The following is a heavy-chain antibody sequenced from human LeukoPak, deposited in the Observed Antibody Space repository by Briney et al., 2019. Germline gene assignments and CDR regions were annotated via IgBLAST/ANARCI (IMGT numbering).Heavy chain of an antibody. J-gene: IGHJ4*02. CDR3: ARDMVAGGPDY. V-gene: IGHV3-74*01. CDR2: INSDGITT. CDR1: GFTFSSYW. D-gene: IGHD6-19*01. Sequence: GGSLRLSCAASGFTFSSYWMHWVRQAPGKGLVWVSRINSDGITTSYADSVKGRFTISKDNAKNTLYLQMNSLRAEDTAVYYCARDMVAGGPDYWGQGTLVTVSS.